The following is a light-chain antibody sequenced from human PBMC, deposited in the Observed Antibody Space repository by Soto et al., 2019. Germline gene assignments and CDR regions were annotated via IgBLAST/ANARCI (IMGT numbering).Light chain of an antibody. J-gene: IGLJ2*01. CDR1: SSDIGGYNY. Sequence: QSALTQPASVSGSPGQSITISCTGTSSDIGGYNYLSWYQQHPGKAPKLMIYDVSYRPSGVSNRFSGSKSGNTASLTISALQAEDEADYYCSSYSTTFTRLFGGGTKLTVL. CDR3: SSYSTTFTRL. V-gene: IGLV2-14*01. CDR2: DVS.